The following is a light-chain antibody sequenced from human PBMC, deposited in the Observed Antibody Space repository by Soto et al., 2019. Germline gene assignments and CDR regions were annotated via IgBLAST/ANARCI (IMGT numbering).Light chain of an antibody. CDR1: QSVGSSY. CDR3: QQYNSSPYT. J-gene: IGKJ2*01. Sequence: EIALTQSPGTLSLAPGERATLSCRASQSVGSSYLAWYQQKPGQAPRLLIYGASSRATGIPDRFSGSGSETDFTLTINRLEPEDFAVYYCQQYNSSPYTFGQGTKLEIK. CDR2: GAS. V-gene: IGKV3-20*01.